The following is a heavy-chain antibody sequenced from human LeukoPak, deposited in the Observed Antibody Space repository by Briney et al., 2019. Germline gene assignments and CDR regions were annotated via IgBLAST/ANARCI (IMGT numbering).Heavy chain of an antibody. Sequence: SVKVSCKASGGTFSSYAISWVRQAPGQGLEWMGGIIPIFGTANYAQKFQGRVTITADGSTSTAYMELSSLRSEDTAVYYCAGHCSSTSCADYWGQGTLVTVSS. CDR3: AGHCSSTSCADY. V-gene: IGHV1-69*13. CDR1: GGTFSSYA. CDR2: IIPIFGTA. J-gene: IGHJ4*02. D-gene: IGHD2-2*01.